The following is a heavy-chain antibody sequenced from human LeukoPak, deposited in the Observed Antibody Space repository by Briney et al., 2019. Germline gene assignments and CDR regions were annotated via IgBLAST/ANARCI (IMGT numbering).Heavy chain of an antibody. J-gene: IGHJ4*02. V-gene: IGHV4-4*09. CDR3: ARRSSGWYLGYFDY. Sequence: SETLSLTCTVSGGSLSSYYCSWIRQPPGKGLEWIGYIYTSGSTNYNPSLKSRVTISVDTSKNQISLKLSSVTAADTAVYYCARRSSGWYLGYFDYWGQGTLVTVSS. CDR1: GGSLSSYY. D-gene: IGHD6-19*01. CDR2: IYTSGST.